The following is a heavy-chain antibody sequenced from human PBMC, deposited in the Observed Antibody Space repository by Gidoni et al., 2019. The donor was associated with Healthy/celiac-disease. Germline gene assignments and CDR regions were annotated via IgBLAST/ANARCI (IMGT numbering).Heavy chain of an antibody. Sequence: QVQLQESGPGLVKPSQTLSLTCTVSGGSISSGSYYWRWIRQPAGKGLEWIGRIYTSGSTNYNPSLKSRVTISVDTSKNQFSLKLSSVTAADTAVYYCAREPPKSSGYYLDYWGQGTLVTVSS. D-gene: IGHD3-22*01. CDR1: GGSISSGSYY. V-gene: IGHV4-61*02. CDR3: AREPPKSSGYYLDY. J-gene: IGHJ4*02. CDR2: IYTSGST.